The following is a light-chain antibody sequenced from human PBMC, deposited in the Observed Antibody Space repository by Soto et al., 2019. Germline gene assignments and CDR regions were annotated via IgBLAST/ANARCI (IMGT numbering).Light chain of an antibody. V-gene: IGKV1-5*03. CDR2: KAS. J-gene: IGKJ1*01. CDR1: QSISSW. Sequence: DIQMTQSPSTLSASVGDRVNITCRASQSISSWLAWYQQKAGEAPKLLIYKASTLKSGVPSRFSGSGSGTEFTLTISSLQPDDFATYYCQHYNSYSEAFGQGTKVDIK. CDR3: QHYNSYSEA.